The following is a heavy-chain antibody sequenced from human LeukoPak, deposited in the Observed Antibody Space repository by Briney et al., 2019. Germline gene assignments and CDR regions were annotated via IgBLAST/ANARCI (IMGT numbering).Heavy chain of an antibody. J-gene: IGHJ6*02. CDR1: VYTLTELS. Sequence: GASVKVSCRVSVYTLTELSMHWVRQAPGKGREWMGGFDPEDGETIYAQKFRGRVTMTEDTPTDTAYVKLSSLRSEDTAVYYCATLAIVVVPAAIRGNGMDVWGQGTTVTVSS. CDR2: FDPEDGET. V-gene: IGHV1-24*01. CDR3: ATLAIVVVPAAIRGNGMDV. D-gene: IGHD2-2*02.